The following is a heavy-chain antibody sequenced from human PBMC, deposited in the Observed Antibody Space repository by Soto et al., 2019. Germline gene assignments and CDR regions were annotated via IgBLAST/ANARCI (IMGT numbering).Heavy chain of an antibody. CDR3: ARTPYCSGGSCYPGF. Sequence: LGESLKISCKGSGYSFTSYWIGGVRQMPGKGLEWMGIIYPGDSDTRYSPSFQGQVTISADKSISTAYMQWSSLKASDTAMYYCARTPYCSGGSCYPGFWGQGTKVTVSS. CDR2: IYPGDSDT. CDR1: GYSFTSYW. V-gene: IGHV5-51*01. J-gene: IGHJ6*02. D-gene: IGHD2-15*01.